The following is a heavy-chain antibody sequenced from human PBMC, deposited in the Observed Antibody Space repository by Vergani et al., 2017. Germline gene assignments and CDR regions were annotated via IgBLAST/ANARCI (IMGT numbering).Heavy chain of an antibody. Sequence: QVQLQGSGPGLVKPSQTLSLTCTVSGDSIDSVSYYWTWIRQPAGKGLEWIGRIYASGNTNYNPSLRSRVIMSVDTSKNQISLKLTSVTAADTAVYYCASGKYYSDSTSHVRGRYLHVWGRGTLVTVPS. CDR3: ASGKYYSDSTSHVRGRYLHV. D-gene: IGHD3-16*01. J-gene: IGHJ2*01. V-gene: IGHV4-61*02. CDR1: GDSIDSVSYY. CDR2: IYASGNT.